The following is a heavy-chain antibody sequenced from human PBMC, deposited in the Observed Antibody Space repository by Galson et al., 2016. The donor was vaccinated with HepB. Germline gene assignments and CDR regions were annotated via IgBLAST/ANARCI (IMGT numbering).Heavy chain of an antibody. Sequence: TLSLTCAVSDVSINSNNWWSWVRQPPGKGLEWIGETHHSGSTNYNPSLKSRVTISIDKSRNQFSLRLTSVTAADTAVYYCAREKRWLQFNYFDYWGQGTLVTVSS. CDR2: THHSGST. CDR1: DVSINSNNW. J-gene: IGHJ4*02. D-gene: IGHD5-24*01. V-gene: IGHV4-4*02. CDR3: AREKRWLQFNYFDY.